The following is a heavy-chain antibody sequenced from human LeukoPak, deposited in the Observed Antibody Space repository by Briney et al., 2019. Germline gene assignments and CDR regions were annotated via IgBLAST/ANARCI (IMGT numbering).Heavy chain of an antibody. CDR3: ARVCSSGRCLDY. CDR1: GYSISNGYY. CDR2: LYHSDST. D-gene: IGHD2-15*01. Sequence: SETLSLTCAVSGYSISNGYYWVWIRQPPGKGLEWIGSLYHSDSTYYNPSLKSRVTMSVDTSKNQVSLRLSSVTAADTAVYYCARVCSSGRCLDYWGQGTLVTVSS. V-gene: IGHV4-38-2*01. J-gene: IGHJ4*02.